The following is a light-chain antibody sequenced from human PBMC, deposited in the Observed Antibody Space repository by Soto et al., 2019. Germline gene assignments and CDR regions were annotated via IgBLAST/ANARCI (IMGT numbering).Light chain of an antibody. V-gene: IGKV3-15*01. CDR1: QSVSYN. Sequence: EIVMTQSPATLSVSPGETATLSCRASQSVSYNLAWYQQKPGQGPRLLIYGAFTRATGIPARFSGSGSGTDFTLTISSRQSEDFAVYYCQQYNNWPPLTFGGGTKVEIK. CDR2: GAF. CDR3: QQYNNWPPLT. J-gene: IGKJ4*01.